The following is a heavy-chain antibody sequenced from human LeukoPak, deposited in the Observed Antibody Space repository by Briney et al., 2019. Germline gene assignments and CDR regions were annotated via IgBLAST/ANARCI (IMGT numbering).Heavy chain of an antibody. CDR2: IYTSGST. CDR3: ARDKNVLWFGDPGYFDY. CDR1: GGSISSGSYY. Sequence: PSQTLSLTCTVSGGSISSGSYYWSWIRQPAGKGLEWIGRIYTSGSTNYNPSLKSRVTISVDTSKNQFSLKLSSVTAADTAVYYCARDKNVLWFGDPGYFDYWGQGTLVTVSS. D-gene: IGHD3-10*01. J-gene: IGHJ4*02. V-gene: IGHV4-61*02.